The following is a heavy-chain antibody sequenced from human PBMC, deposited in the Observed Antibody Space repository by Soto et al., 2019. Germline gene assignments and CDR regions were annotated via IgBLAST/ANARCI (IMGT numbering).Heavy chain of an antibody. CDR1: GGTFSSYT. V-gene: IGHV1-69*02. Sequence: QGQLVQSGAEVKKPGSSVKVSCKASGGTFSSYTISWVRQAPGQGLEWMGRIIPILGIANYAQKFQGRVTITADKSTSTAYMELSSLSSEDTAVYYCETNGEMAQLAYWGQGTLVTVSS. J-gene: IGHJ4*02. CDR3: ETNGEMAQLAY. CDR2: IIPILGIA. D-gene: IGHD2-8*01.